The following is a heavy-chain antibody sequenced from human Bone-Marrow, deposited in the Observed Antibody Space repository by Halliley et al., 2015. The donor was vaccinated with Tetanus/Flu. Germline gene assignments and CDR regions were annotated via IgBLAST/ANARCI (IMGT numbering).Heavy chain of an antibody. Sequence: SLRLSCAASGFTFSSSWMHWVRQAPGKGLAWVSRTDYDGSSTSYADSVKGRFTISRDNSKNTLYLQMNSLRTEDTAVYFCARSYDSHGYFFDFWGQGTLVTVSS. D-gene: IGHD3-22*01. CDR2: TDYDGSST. CDR1: GFTFSSSW. J-gene: IGHJ4*02. V-gene: IGHV3-74*01. CDR3: ARSYDSHGYFFDF.